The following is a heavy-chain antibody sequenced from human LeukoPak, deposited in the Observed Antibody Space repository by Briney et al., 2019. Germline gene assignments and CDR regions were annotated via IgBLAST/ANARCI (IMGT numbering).Heavy chain of an antibody. Sequence: GGSLRLSCAASGLTLSNYAVSWGRQALGKGLEWVAGIVGAGDRIFYSDSVKGRFTISRGNSKNTVYLQMNSLRVEDTAVYYCARELDLPGMAGLDAFDVWGQGTMVTVSS. J-gene: IGHJ3*01. D-gene: IGHD6-13*01. CDR3: ARELDLPGMAGLDAFDV. CDR1: GLTLSNYA. CDR2: IVGAGDRI. V-gene: IGHV3-23*01.